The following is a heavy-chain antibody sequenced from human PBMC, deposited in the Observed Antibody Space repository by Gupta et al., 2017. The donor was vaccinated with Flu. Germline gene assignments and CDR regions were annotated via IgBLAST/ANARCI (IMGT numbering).Heavy chain of an antibody. J-gene: IGHJ4*02. CDR1: ISDTSYS. Sequence: ISDTSYSWGWIRQTTGKGLEWIGNVGYSGNTFYNPSLKRRVTISVDTSKNQFSLKLSSVTAADTAVYYCARRITYGKTFDYWGQGSLVPVSS. CDR2: VGYSGNT. D-gene: IGHD3-10*01. V-gene: IGHV4-39*01. CDR3: ARRITYGKTFDY.